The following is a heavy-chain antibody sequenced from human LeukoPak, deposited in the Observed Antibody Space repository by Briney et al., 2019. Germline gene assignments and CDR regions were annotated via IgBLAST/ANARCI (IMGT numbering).Heavy chain of an antibody. CDR1: GGSISSYY. J-gene: IGHJ4*02. V-gene: IGHV4-59*08. CDR3: ARHIGYGVDY. D-gene: IGHD6-13*01. Sequence: SETLSLTFTVFGGSISSYYWSWIRQPPGKGLEWIGYIYYSGSTNYNPSLKSRVTISVDTSKNQFSLKLSSVTAADTAVYYCARHIGYGVDYWGQGTLVTVSS. CDR2: IYYSGST.